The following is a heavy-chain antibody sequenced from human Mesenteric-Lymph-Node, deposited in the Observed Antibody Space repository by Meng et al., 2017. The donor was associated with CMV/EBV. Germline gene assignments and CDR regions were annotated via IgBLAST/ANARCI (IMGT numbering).Heavy chain of an antibody. Sequence: GESLKISCAASGFTFSGSAMHWVRQASGKGLEWVGRIRSKANSYATAYAASVKGRFTISRDDSKNTAYLQMNSLKTEDTAVYYCRADYRTYYYYGMDVWGQGTTVTVSS. CDR1: GFTFSGSA. V-gene: IGHV3-73*01. J-gene: IGHJ6*02. CDR2: IRSKANSYAT. D-gene: IGHD4-11*01. CDR3: RADYRTYYYYGMDV.